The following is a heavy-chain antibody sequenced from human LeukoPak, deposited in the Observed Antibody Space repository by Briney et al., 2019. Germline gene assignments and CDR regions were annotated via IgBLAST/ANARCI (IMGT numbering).Heavy chain of an antibody. D-gene: IGHD3-22*01. CDR3: AISYYDTSGPFDY. CDR2: ISRSRTYI. CDR1: GFTFSNYN. J-gene: IGHJ4*02. V-gene: IGHV3-21*01. Sequence: GGSLRLSCAASGFTFSNYNMNWVRQAPGKGLEWVLSISRSRTYIYYADSVKGRFTISRDNAKNSLYLQMNSLRAEDTAVYYCAISYYDTSGPFDYWGQGTLVTVSS.